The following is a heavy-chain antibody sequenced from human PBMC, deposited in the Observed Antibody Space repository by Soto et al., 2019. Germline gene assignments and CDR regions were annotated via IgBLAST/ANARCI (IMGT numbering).Heavy chain of an antibody. Sequence: SETLSLTCAVYGGSFSGYYWSWIRQPPGKGLEWIGEINHSGSTNYNPSLKSRVTISVDTSKNQFSLKLSSVTAADTAVYYCARGMIQWNVYYYGSGTTWSWFDPCGQGTLVTVSS. CDR2: INHSGST. V-gene: IGHV4-34*01. CDR1: GGSFSGYY. CDR3: ARGMIQWNVYYYGSGTTWSWFDP. J-gene: IGHJ5*02. D-gene: IGHD3-10*01.